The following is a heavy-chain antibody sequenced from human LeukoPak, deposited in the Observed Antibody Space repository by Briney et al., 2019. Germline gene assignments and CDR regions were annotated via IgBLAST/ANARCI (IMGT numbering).Heavy chain of an antibody. CDR3: ARDRSYYDSSGYPI. CDR1: GYTFTGYY. J-gene: IGHJ3*02. Sequence: ASVKHSCKASGYTFTGYYMHWVRQAPGQGLEWMGWINPNSGGTNYAQKFQGRVTMTRDTSISTAYMELSRLRSDDTAVYYCARDRSYYDSSGYPIWGQGTMVTVSS. D-gene: IGHD3-22*01. CDR2: INPNSGGT. V-gene: IGHV1-2*02.